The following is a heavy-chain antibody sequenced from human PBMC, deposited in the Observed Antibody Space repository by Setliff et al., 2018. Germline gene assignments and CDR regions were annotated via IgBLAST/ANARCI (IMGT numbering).Heavy chain of an antibody. D-gene: IGHD3-22*01. J-gene: IGHJ6*04. CDR3: ARHASSYSDNSGYYYEIGDHKV. CDR2: IYYSGST. Sequence: SETLSLTCTVSGGSISSYYWSWIRQPPGKGLEWIGYIYYSGSTNYNPSLKSRVTISVDTYKNQFSLKLSSVTAADTAVYYCARHASSYSDNSGYYYEIGDHKVWGKGTTVTGSA. V-gene: IGHV4-59*01. CDR1: GGSISSYY.